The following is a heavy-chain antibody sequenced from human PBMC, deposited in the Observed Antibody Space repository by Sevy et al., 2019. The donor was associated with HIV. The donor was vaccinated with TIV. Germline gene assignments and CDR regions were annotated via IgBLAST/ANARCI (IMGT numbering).Heavy chain of an antibody. Sequence: NHGGSLRLSCAASGFVFNDAWMNWVRQAPGKGLEWVGRIKSQTDGGTKDYTAPVKGRFTISRDDSKNTLYLQMNSLKTEDTAVYYCTTHYGSGSYNVFDIWGQGTMVTVSS. V-gene: IGHV3-15*07. D-gene: IGHD3-10*01. CDR1: GFVFNDAW. CDR2: IKSQTDGGTK. CDR3: TTHYGSGSYNVFDI. J-gene: IGHJ3*02.